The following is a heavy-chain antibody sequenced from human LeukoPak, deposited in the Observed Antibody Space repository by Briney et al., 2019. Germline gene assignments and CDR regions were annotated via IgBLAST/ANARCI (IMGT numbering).Heavy chain of an antibody. J-gene: IGHJ4*02. CDR2: IYSGGST. Sequence: GGSLRLSCAASGFTVSSNYMSWVRQAPGKGLEWVSVIYSGGSTYYADSVKGRFTISRDNSKNTLYLQMNSLRAEDTAVYYCVGAVRTTVTLLDYWGQGTLVTVSS. V-gene: IGHV3-66*01. CDR3: VGAVRTTVTLLDY. D-gene: IGHD4-17*01. CDR1: GFTVSSNY.